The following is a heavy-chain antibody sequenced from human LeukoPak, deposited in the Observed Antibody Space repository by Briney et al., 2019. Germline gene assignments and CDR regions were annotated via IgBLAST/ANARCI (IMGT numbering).Heavy chain of an antibody. CDR1: GYTFTSYD. D-gene: IGHD6-19*01. CDR2: MNPNSGNT. V-gene: IGHV1-8*01. J-gene: IGHJ4*02. CDR3: ATQYSSGWSTIDY. Sequence: ASVKVSCKASGYTFTSYDINWLRQATGQGLEWMGWMNPNSGNTGYAQKFQGRVTMTRNTSISTAYMELSSLRSEDTAVYYCATQYSSGWSTIDYWGQGTLVTVSS.